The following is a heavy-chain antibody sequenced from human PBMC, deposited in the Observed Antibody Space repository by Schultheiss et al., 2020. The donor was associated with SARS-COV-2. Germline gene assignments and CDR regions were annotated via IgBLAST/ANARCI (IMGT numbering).Heavy chain of an antibody. CDR2: IGTAGDT. J-gene: IGHJ3*02. CDR3: ARDSGVTSYYDNDAFDI. CDR1: GFTFSSYD. V-gene: IGHV3-13*04. D-gene: IGHD3-22*01. Sequence: GGSLRLSCATSGFTFSSYDMHWVRQPTGKGLQWISTIGTAGDTYYQDSVKGRFTISRENARNSLYLQMNSLRAGDTAVYYCARDSGVTSYYDNDAFDIWGQGTMVTVSS.